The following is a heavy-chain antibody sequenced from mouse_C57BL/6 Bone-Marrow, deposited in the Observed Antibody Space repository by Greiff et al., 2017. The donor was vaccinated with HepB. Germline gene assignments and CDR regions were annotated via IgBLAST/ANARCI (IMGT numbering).Heavy chain of an antibody. D-gene: IGHD1-1*01. J-gene: IGHJ2*01. CDR1: GFNIKNTY. CDR2: IDPANGNT. V-gene: IGHV14-3*01. CDR3: ARPGIFITTVVANFDY. Sequence: VQLQQSVAELVRPGASVKLSCTASGFNIKNTYMHWVKQRPEQGLEWIGRIDPANGNTKYAPKFQGKATITADTSSNTAYLQLSSLTSEDTAIYYWARPGIFITTVVANFDYWGQGTTLTVSS.